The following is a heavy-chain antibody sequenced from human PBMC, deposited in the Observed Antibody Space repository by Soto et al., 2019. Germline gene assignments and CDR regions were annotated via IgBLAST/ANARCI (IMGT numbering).Heavy chain of an antibody. D-gene: IGHD4-17*01. J-gene: IGHJ1*01. CDR3: ANSPLSTVTTSAYFQH. V-gene: IGHV3-30*18. CDR2: ISYDGSNK. CDR1: GFTFSSYG. Sequence: GGSLRLSCAASGFTFSSYGMHWVRQAPGKGLEWVAVISYDGSNKYYADSVKGRFTISRDNSKNTLYLQMNSLRAEDTAVYYCANSPLSTVTTSAYFQHWGQGTLVTVSS.